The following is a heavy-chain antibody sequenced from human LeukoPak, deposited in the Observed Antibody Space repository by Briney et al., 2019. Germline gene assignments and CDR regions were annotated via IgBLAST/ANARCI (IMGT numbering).Heavy chain of an antibody. J-gene: IGHJ4*02. V-gene: IGHV3-33*01. CDR1: GFTLSSYD. CDR2: IWYDGSNK. CDR3: ARGDYYGSGSFYFDY. Sequence: PGRSLRLSCAASGFTLSSYDMHWVRQAPGKGLEWVALIWYDGSNKYYADSVKGRFTISRDNSRNTLYLQMNSLRAEDTATYYCARGDYYGSGSFYFDYWGQGTLVTVSS. D-gene: IGHD3-10*01.